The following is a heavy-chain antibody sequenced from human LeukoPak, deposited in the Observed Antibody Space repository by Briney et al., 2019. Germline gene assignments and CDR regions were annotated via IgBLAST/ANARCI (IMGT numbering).Heavy chain of an antibody. J-gene: IGHJ4*02. V-gene: IGHV1-46*01. D-gene: IGHD6-19*01. CDR2: INPSGGST. CDR3: ATGSAVAAHDRYYFDY. CDR1: GYTFTGYY. Sequence: GASVKVSCKASGYTFTGYYMHWVRQAPGQGLEWMGIINPSGGSTSYAQKFQGRVTMTRDTSTSTVYMELSSLRSEDTAVYYCATGSAVAAHDRYYFDYWGQGTLVTVSS.